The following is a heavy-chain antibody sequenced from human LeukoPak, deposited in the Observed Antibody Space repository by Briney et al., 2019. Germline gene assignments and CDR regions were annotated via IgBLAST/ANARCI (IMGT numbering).Heavy chain of an antibody. CDR1: GGSVSSGDFY. J-gene: IGHJ4*02. Sequence: SETLSLTCTVSGGSVSSGDFYWSWVRQHPEKGLEWIGYIYYSGTAYYNPSLKSRVTMSVDTSKNQFSLKLDSVTAADTAVYYCARFSNAHGVKFDYWGQGTLVTVSS. CDR3: ARFSNAHGVKFDY. V-gene: IGHV4-31*03. D-gene: IGHD2-8*01. CDR2: IYYSGTA.